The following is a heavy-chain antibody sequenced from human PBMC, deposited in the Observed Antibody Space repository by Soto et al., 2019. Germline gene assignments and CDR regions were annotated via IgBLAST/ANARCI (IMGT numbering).Heavy chain of an antibody. V-gene: IGHV1-69*06. CDR2: IIPIFGTA. J-gene: IGHJ3*02. CDR1: GGSFSSYA. Sequence: SSVKVSCKASGGSFSSYAISWVRQAPVQGLEWMGGIIPIFGTATYAQKFQGRVTIIADKSTSTAYMELSSLRSEDTAVYYCARAGPVAGHHAFDIWGQGTQVTVSS. CDR3: ARAGPVAGHHAFDI. D-gene: IGHD6-19*01.